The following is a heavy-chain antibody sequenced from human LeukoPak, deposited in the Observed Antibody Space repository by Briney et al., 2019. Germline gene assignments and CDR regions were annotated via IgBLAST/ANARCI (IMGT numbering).Heavy chain of an antibody. V-gene: IGHV1-8*01. CDR1: GYTFTSYD. D-gene: IGHD2-2*01. J-gene: IGHJ4*02. Sequence: ASVKVSCKASGYTFTSYDINWVRQATGQGFEWMGWMNPNSGNTGYAQKFQGRVTMTRNTSISTAYMELSSLRSEDTAVYYCARGSGVVPAANLDYWGQGTLVTVSS. CDR2: MNPNSGNT. CDR3: ARGSGVVPAANLDY.